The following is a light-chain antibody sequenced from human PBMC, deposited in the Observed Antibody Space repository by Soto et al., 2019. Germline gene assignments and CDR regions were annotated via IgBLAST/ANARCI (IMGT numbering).Light chain of an antibody. V-gene: IGKV3-15*01. J-gene: IGKJ4*01. CDR1: QSVSSN. CDR2: GAS. Sequence: EIVLTQSQVTLSVSPLERAALXCRASQSVSSNLAWYQQKPGQAPRLLIYGASTRATGIPARFSGSGSGTEFTLTISSLQSEDFAVYYCQHYGTSLTFGGGTKVDI. CDR3: QHYGTSLT.